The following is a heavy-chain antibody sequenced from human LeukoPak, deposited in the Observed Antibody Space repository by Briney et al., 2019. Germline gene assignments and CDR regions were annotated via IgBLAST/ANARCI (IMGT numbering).Heavy chain of an antibody. D-gene: IGHD2/OR15-2a*01. CDR2: ISAYNGNT. V-gene: IGHV1-18*01. CDR1: GYTFTSYG. CDR3: ARDVGNSNYYFYYGMDV. Sequence: ASVKVSCKASGYTFTSYGISWVRQAPGQGLEWMGWISAYNGNTNYAQKLQGRVTMTTDTSTSTAYMELRSLRSEDTAVYYCARDVGNSNYYFYYGMDVWGQGTTVTVSS. J-gene: IGHJ6*02.